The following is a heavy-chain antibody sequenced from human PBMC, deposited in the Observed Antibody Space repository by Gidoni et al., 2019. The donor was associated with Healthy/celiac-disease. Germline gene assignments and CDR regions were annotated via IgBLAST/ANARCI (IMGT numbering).Heavy chain of an antibody. CDR3: ARVGSSGWYPYYYYGMDV. J-gene: IGHJ6*02. CDR2: ISAYNGNT. V-gene: IGHV1-18*01. D-gene: IGHD6-19*01. Sequence: QVQLVQSGAEAKKPGASVKVSCKASGYTLTSYGISWVRPAPGQGLEWMGWISAYNGNTNYAQKLQGRVTMTTDTSTSTAYMELRSLRSDDTAVYYCARVGSSGWYPYYYYGMDVWGQGTTVTVSS. CDR1: GYTLTSYG.